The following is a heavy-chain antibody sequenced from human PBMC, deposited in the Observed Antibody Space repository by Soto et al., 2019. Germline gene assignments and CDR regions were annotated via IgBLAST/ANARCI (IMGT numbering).Heavy chain of an antibody. CDR1: GFTFTNAW. V-gene: IGHV3-15*01. CDR3: TTGPNLRPLAAFDI. J-gene: IGHJ3*02. Sequence: VQLVESGGGLVKPGGSLRLSCAASGFTFTNAWMTWVRQGPGKGLEWVGWIKSKSDGGTIDYAAPVKGRFTISRDDSKNTLYLQMNSLKTEDTAVYYCTTGPNLRPLAAFDIWGQGTVGTVSS. CDR2: IKSKSDGGTI.